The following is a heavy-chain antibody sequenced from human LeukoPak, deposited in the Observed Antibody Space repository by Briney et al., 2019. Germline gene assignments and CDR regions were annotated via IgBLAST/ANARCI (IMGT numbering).Heavy chain of an antibody. D-gene: IGHD3-3*01. CDR2: IYPGDSDT. CDR1: GYSFTSYW. Sequence: ESLKISCKGSGYSFTSYWIGWVRQMPGKGLAWLGIIYPGDSDTRYSPSFQGQVTISADKSISTAYLQWSSLKASGTAMYYCARHIGTYYDFWSGYQGYFDYWGQGTLVTVSS. CDR3: ARHIGTYYDFWSGYQGYFDY. V-gene: IGHV5-51*01. J-gene: IGHJ4*02.